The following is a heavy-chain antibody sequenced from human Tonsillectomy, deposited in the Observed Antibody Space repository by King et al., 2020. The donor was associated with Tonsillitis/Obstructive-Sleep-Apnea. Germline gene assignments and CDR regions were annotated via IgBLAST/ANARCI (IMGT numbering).Heavy chain of an antibody. CDR1: GYTFTSYG. J-gene: IGHJ5*02. D-gene: IGHD3-3*01. CDR2: ISAYNGNT. Sequence: VQLVESGAEVKKPGASVKVSCKASGYTFTSYGISWVRQAPGQGLEWMGWISAYNGNTNYAQKLQGRVTMTTDTSTSTAYMELRSLRSDDTAVYYCARDPLTYYDFWSGYSCWFDPWGQGTLVTVSS. CDR3: ARDPLTYYDFWSGYSCWFDP. V-gene: IGHV1-18*01.